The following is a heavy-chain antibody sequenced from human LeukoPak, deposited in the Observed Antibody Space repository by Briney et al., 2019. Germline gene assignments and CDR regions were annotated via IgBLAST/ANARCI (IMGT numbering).Heavy chain of an antibody. Sequence: LSGGSLRLSCAASGFTFSSYSMNWVRQAPGKGLEWVSYISSSRSTIYYADSVKGRFTISRDNAKNSLYLQMNSLRAEDTAVYYCARDLPLRGTPLGHFDYWGQGTLVTVSS. CDR1: GFTFSSYS. CDR3: ARDLPLRGTPLGHFDY. CDR2: ISSSRSTI. D-gene: IGHD5/OR15-5a*01. J-gene: IGHJ4*02. V-gene: IGHV3-48*01.